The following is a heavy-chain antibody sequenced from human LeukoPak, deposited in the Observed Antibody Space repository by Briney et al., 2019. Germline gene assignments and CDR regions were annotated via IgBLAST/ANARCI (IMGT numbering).Heavy chain of an antibody. CDR1: GFTFSSYA. Sequence: GSLRLSCAASGFTFSSYAMSWVRQAPGKGLEWVSAISGSGGSTYYADSVKGRFTISRDNSKNTLFLEMNSLRAEDTAVYYCAKSGAGGSYSGFDYWGQGTLVTVSS. V-gene: IGHV3-23*01. CDR3: AKSGAGGSYSGFDY. D-gene: IGHD1-26*01. CDR2: ISGSGGST. J-gene: IGHJ4*02.